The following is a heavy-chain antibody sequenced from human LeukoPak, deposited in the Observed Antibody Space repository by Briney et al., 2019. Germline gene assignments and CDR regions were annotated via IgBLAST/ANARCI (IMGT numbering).Heavy chain of an antibody. Sequence: SETLSLTCTVSGGSIRSYYWSWIRQPAGKGLEWIGRIYTSGSTNYNPSLKSRVTMSLDTSKNQFSLKLSSVTAEDTAVYYCARVEETVTTAAIIRKYSHYYYYMDVWGKGTTVTASS. CDR3: ARVEETVTTAAIIRKYSHYYYYMDV. D-gene: IGHD4-11*01. J-gene: IGHJ6*03. CDR1: GGSIRSYY. V-gene: IGHV4-4*07. CDR2: IYTSGST.